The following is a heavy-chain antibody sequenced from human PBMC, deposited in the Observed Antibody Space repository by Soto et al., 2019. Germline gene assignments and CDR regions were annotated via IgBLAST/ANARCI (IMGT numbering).Heavy chain of an antibody. CDR1: GFTFSSYA. D-gene: IGHD1-26*01. CDR2: ISASGGST. V-gene: IGHV3-23*01. J-gene: IGHJ4*02. CDR3: AKGQNSGTYRFYFDY. Sequence: QTAGSLRLSCAASGFTFSSYAMSWVRQAPGKGPEWVSGISASGGSTSYADSVKGRFTISRDNSKNTLYLQMNSLRADDTAVYHCAKGQNSGTYRFYFDYWGQGALVTVSS.